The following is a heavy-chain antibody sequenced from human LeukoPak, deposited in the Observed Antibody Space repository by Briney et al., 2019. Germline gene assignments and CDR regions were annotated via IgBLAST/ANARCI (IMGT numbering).Heavy chain of an antibody. V-gene: IGHV1-2*02. D-gene: IGHD2-2*02. CDR1: GYTFTGYY. CDR2: INPNGGGT. Sequence: ASVKVSCKASGYTFTGYYMHWVRQAPGQGLEWMGCINPNGGGTYYAQKFQGRVTMTRDTSISTAYMELSRLRSDDTAVYYCAREVGDCSSTSCNTAFDIWGQGTMVTVSS. J-gene: IGHJ3*02. CDR3: AREVGDCSSTSCNTAFDI.